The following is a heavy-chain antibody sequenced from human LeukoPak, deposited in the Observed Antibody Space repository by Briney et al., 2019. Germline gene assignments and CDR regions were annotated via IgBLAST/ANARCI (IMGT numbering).Heavy chain of an antibody. V-gene: IGHV3-48*01. D-gene: IGHD5-18*01. CDR1: GFTFSRYS. Sequence: QPGGSLRLSCAASGFTFSRYSMNWVRQAPGKGLEWVSYISSSSSTIYYTDSVKGRFTISRDNAKNSLYLQMNSLRAEDTAVYYCARGIVETAGWGQGTLVTVSS. CDR2: ISSSSSTI. J-gene: IGHJ4*02. CDR3: ARGIVETAG.